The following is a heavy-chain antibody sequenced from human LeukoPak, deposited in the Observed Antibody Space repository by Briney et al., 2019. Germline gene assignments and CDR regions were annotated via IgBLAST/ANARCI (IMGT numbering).Heavy chain of an antibody. V-gene: IGHV4-59*01. CDR2: IYYSGST. CDR3: ARESTSDYLDS. Sequence: SETLSLTCAVSGGSISSYYWSWIRQPPGTGLEWIGYIYYSGSTNYNPSLKSRVTISVDTSKNQFSLKLSSVTAADTAVYYCARESTSDYLDSWGQGTLVTVSS. CDR1: GGSISSYY. J-gene: IGHJ4*02.